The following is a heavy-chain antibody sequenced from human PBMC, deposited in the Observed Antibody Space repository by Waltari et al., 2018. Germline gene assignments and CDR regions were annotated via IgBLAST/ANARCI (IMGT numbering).Heavy chain of an antibody. V-gene: IGHV4-34*01. Sequence: QVQLQQWGAGLSRPSETLTLTCAVYGGYFRDYYWTWIRQPPGKGLEWMGEISHSGTTNYNPSVKSRVTISLDTSKNQFSLKLNSVTAADTAMYYCARGRTGKRTGNFDYWGQGTLVTVSS. CDR3: ARGRTGKRTGNFDY. D-gene: IGHD1-1*01. CDR2: ISHSGTT. J-gene: IGHJ4*02. CDR1: GGYFRDYY.